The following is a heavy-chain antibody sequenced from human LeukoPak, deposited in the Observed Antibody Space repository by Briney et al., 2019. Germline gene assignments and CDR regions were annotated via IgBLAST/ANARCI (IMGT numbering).Heavy chain of an antibody. CDR2: ISGSGGST. CDR3: AKERSVRYFDWLTLDY. J-gene: IGHJ4*02. CDR1: GFTSSSYA. V-gene: IGHV3-23*01. D-gene: IGHD3-9*01. Sequence: PGGSLRLSCAASGFTSSSYAMSWVRQAPGKGLEWVSAISGSGGSTYYADSVKGRFTISRDNSKNTLYLQMNSLRAEDTAVYYCAKERSVRYFDWLTLDYWGQGTLVTVSS.